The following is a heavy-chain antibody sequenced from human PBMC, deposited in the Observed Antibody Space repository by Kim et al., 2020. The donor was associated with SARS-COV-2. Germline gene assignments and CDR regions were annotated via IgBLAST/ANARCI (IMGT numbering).Heavy chain of an antibody. CDR1: GFTFSSYA. Sequence: GGSLRLSCTASGFTFSSYAMSWVRQAPGKGLEWVSAVSPSGDTTYYADSVKGRFTISRDNSKNTLYLQMNSLRAEDTAVYYCAKQGSTSCYSWVDYWGQGTLVTVSS. V-gene: IGHV3-23*01. CDR3: AKQGSTSCYSWVDY. J-gene: IGHJ4*02. CDR2: VSPSGDTT. D-gene: IGHD2-2*02.